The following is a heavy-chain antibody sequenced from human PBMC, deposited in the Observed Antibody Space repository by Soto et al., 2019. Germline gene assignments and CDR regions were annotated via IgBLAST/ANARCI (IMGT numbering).Heavy chain of an antibody. CDR3: ARARIVVAGTIVDY. CDR1: GYSLTSGYY. V-gene: IGHV4-38-2*01. J-gene: IGHJ4*02. D-gene: IGHD6-19*01. CDR2: IYHSGDT. Sequence: SETLSLTCAVSGYSLTSGYYCGWIRQPPGKGLEWIGSIYHSGDTYYNPSLKSRVTISVDTSKNHFSLKLTSVTAADTAVYYCARARIVVAGTIVDYWGQGTLVT.